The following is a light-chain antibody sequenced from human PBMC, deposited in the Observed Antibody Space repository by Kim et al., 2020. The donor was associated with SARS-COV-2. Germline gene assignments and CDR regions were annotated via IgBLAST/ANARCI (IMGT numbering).Light chain of an antibody. V-gene: IGLV2-14*03. Sequence: GQSITIPCTGPSSDTTIYNYVGWYQQHPGKAPKLILYGVAQRPSGISSRFSGSKSASTASLTISDLRADDEADYYCGSYTRTTSYVFGTGTKVTVL. CDR1: SSDTTIYNY. J-gene: IGLJ1*01. CDR3: GSYTRTTSYV. CDR2: GVA.